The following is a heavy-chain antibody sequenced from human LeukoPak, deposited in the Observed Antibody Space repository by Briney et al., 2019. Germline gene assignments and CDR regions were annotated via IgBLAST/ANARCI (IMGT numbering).Heavy chain of an antibody. CDR2: INPNSGGT. Sequence: ASVKVSCKASGYTFTGYYMHWVRQAPGQGLEWVGWINPNSGGTNYAQKFQGRVTMTRDTSISTAYMELSRLRSDDTAVYYCARGKRGYSYGHTDYWGQGTLVTVSS. CDR1: GYTFTGYY. CDR3: ARGKRGYSYGHTDY. V-gene: IGHV1-2*02. J-gene: IGHJ4*02. D-gene: IGHD5-18*01.